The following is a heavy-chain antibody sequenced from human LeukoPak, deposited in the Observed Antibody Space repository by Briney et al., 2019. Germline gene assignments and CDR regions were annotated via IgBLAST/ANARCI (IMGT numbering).Heavy chain of an antibody. D-gene: IGHD2-21*02. CDR2: IYYSGST. CDR1: GGSISSGDYY. J-gene: IGHJ3*02. CDR3: ARDTGAAILGAFDI. V-gene: IGHV4-61*08. Sequence: SETLSLTCTVSGGSISSGDYYWSWIRQPPGKGLEWIGYIYYSGSTNYNPSLKSRVTISVDTSKNQFSLKLSSVTAADTAVYYCARDTGAAILGAFDIWGQGTMVTVSS.